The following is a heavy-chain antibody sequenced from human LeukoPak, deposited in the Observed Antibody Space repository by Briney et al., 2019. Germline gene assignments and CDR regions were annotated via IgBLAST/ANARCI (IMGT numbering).Heavy chain of an antibody. CDR2: IIPIFGTA. CDR1: GGTFSSYA. V-gene: IGHV1-69*05. D-gene: IGHD3-22*01. J-gene: IGHJ4*02. CDR3: ARARPVDNMIVDSEGFDY. Sequence: GSSVKVSCKASGGTFSSYAISWVRQAPGQGLEWMGGIIPIFGTANYAQKLQGRVTMTTDTSTSTAYMELRSLRSDDTAVYYCARARPVDNMIVDSEGFDYWGQGTLVTVSS.